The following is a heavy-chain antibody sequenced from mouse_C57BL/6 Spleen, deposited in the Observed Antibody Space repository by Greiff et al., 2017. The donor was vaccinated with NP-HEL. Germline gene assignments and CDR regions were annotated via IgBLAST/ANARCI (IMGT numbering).Heavy chain of an antibody. CDR1: GYTFTSYW. CDR3: ARFITTVVAEAY. CDR2: IDPSDSYT. D-gene: IGHD1-1*01. J-gene: IGHJ3*01. V-gene: IGHV1-50*01. Sequence: VQLQQPGAELVKPGASVKLSCKASGYTFTSYWMQWVKQRPGQGLEWIGEIDPSDSYTNYNQKVKGKATLTVDTSSSTAYMQLSSLTSEDSAVYYCARFITTVVAEAYWGQGTLVTVSA.